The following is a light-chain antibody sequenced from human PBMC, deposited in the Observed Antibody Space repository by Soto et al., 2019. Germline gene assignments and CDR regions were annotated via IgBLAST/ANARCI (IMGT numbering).Light chain of an antibody. CDR3: QQRSNWPPT. J-gene: IGKJ1*01. V-gene: IGKV3-11*01. CDR2: DAS. CDR1: QSVSSY. Sequence: EIGLTQSPATLSLSPGERATLSCRASQSVSSYLAWYQQKPGQAPRLLIYDASNRATGIPARFSGSGSGTDFTLTISSLEPEDFAVYYCQQRSNWPPTFGQGTKVEIK.